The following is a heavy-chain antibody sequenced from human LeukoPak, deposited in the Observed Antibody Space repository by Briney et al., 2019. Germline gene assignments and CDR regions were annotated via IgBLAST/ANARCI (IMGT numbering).Heavy chain of an antibody. CDR1: GGTFSNYV. V-gene: IGHV1-69*13. D-gene: IGHD6-13*01. Sequence: SVKVSCKASGGTFSNYVISWVRQAPGQGLEWMGGIIPIFGTSSYAQKFQGKVTITADESTSTAYMDLNSLRSEDTAVYFCARDAGSGKAAPDTSGYFDLWGQGTLVTVSS. J-gene: IGHJ4*02. CDR3: ARDAGSGKAAPDTSGYFDL. CDR2: IIPIFGTS.